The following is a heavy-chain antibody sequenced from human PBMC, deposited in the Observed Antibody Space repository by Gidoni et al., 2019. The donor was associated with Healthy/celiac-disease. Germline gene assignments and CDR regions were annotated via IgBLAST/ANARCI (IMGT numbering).Heavy chain of an antibody. CDR2: MNPNSGNT. J-gene: IGHJ5*02. CDR3: ARGRWLAVDSLDP. V-gene: IGHV1-8*01. CDR1: GYTFSSYD. D-gene: IGHD6-19*01. Sequence: QLPLVQSGAEVKKPGASVKVSCKASGYTFSSYDINWVRRATGQGLEWMGWMNPNSGNTGYAQKFLGRVTMTRNTAISTAYMELSSLRSEDTAVYYCARGRWLAVDSLDPWGQGTLVTVSA.